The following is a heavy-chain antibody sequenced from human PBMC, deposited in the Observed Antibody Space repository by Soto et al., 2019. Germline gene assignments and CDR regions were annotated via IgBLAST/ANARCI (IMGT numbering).Heavy chain of an antibody. CDR2: ISAYNGNT. J-gene: IGHJ6*02. V-gene: IGHV1-18*01. D-gene: IGHD5-12*01. Sequence: ASVKVSCKASGYTFTSYDINWVRQATGQGLEWMGWISAYNGNTNYAQKLQGRVTMTTDTSTSTAYMELRSLRSDDTAVYYCARDDDSGYDFELGYYYGMDVWGQGTTVTVSS. CDR1: GYTFTSYD. CDR3: ARDDDSGYDFELGYYYGMDV.